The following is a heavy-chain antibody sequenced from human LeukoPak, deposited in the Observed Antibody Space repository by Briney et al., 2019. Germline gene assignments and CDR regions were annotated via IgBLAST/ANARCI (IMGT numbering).Heavy chain of an antibody. CDR3: ARSSVTGHFDF. J-gene: IGHJ4*02. D-gene: IGHD6-19*01. V-gene: IGHV1-69*04. Sequence: ASVKVSCKASGDTFSSSVISWVRQAPGQGLEWMGKIILPLDKTNYAQQFQGGVTITTDKSTDTVFLELSSLRSQDTAVYYCARSSVTGHFDFWGQGTLVTVSS. CDR1: GDTFSSSV. CDR2: IILPLDKT.